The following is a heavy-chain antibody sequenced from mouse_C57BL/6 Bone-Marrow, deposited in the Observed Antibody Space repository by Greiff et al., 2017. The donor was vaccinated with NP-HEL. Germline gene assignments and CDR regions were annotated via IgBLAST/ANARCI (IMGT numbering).Heavy chain of an antibody. CDR3: ARLSNFDYAMDY. V-gene: IGHV1-47*01. Sequence: VQLKQSGAELVKPGASVKMSCKASGYTFTTYPIEWIQQSHGKCLEWIGNVHPYNDDTKYNEKLKSKATWYVETAYSTVYLDLSRLTADDSAVYYCARLSNFDYAMDYWGQGTSVPVSS. CDR1: GYTFTTYP. J-gene: IGHJ4*01. CDR2: VHPYNDDT. D-gene: IGHD2-5*01.